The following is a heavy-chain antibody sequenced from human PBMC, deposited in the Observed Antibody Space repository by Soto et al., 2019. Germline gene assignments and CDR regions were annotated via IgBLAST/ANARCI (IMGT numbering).Heavy chain of an antibody. D-gene: IGHD3-10*01. CDR2: IDPSDSYT. CDR3: ASINYTPGPRNYYYGMDV. J-gene: IGHJ6*02. V-gene: IGHV5-10-1*01. CDR1: GYSFTSYW. Sequence: PGESLKISCKGSGYSFTSYWISWVRQMHGKGLEWMGRIDPSDSYTNYSPSFQGHVTISADKSISTAYLQWSRLKASDTAMYYCASINYTPGPRNYYYGMDVWGQGTAVTVSS.